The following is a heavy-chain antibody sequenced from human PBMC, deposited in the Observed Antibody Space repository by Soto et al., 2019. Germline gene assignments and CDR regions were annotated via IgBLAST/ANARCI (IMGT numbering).Heavy chain of an antibody. Sequence: PSETVCLTCTDADSANISSTYYWGWIRQPPGKGLEWIGEINHSGSTNYNPSLKSRVTISVDTSKNQFSLKLSSVTAADTAVYYCARGGYYSSSRNWFDPWGQGTLVTVSS. J-gene: IGHJ5*02. CDR2: INHSGST. V-gene: IGHV4-39*07. CDR3: ARGGYYSSSRNWFDP. CDR1: DSANISSTYY. D-gene: IGHD6-13*01.